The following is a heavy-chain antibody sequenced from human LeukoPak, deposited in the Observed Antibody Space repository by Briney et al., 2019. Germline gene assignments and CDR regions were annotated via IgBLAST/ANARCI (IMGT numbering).Heavy chain of an antibody. V-gene: IGHV1-2*02. Sequence: ASVNVSCKASGYTFTAYSMHWVRQAPGQGLKWMGWIKPNSGDTNYAQKFQGRVTMTRDTSISAAYMELSRLRSDDTAVYYCASTLGYCTSSSCPDIDYWGQGTLVTVSS. D-gene: IGHD2-2*01. CDR2: IKPNSGDT. J-gene: IGHJ4*02. CDR3: ASTLGYCTSSSCPDIDY. CDR1: GYTFTAYS.